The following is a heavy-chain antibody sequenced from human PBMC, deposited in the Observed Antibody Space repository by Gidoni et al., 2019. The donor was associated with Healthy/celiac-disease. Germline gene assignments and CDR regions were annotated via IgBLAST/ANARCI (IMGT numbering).Heavy chain of an antibody. CDR1: VGSISSRSYY. J-gene: IGHJ4*02. CDR3: ARLPAFTNCGGDCSTPDY. D-gene: IGHD2-21*01. CDR2: IYYSGST. V-gene: IGHV4-39*01. Sequence: QLQLQESGPGLVQPSETLSLTCPVSVGSISSRSYYWGWIRQPPGKGLEWIGSIYYSGSTYYNPSLKSRVTISVDTSKNQFSLKLSSVTAADTAVYYCARLPAFTNCGGDCSTPDYWGQGTLVTVSS.